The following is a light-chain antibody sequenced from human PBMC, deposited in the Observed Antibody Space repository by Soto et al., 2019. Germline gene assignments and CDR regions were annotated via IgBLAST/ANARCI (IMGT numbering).Light chain of an antibody. CDR3: HQYGTLPLS. CDR1: QSLGSTF. Sequence: EILWTQSPGTLSLSPGDRATLSCSASQSLGSTFLAWYQQKSGQSPRLLIYGASDRATDIPARFSGSGSGADFTLTIRRLEPEVFAVYFCHQYGTLPLSFGGGTKVEIK. CDR2: GAS. V-gene: IGKV3-20*01. J-gene: IGKJ4*01.